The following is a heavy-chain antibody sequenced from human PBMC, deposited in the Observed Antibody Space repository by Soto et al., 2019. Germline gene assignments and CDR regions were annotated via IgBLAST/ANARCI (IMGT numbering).Heavy chain of an antibody. CDR1: GGSISSSSYY. CDR3: ARKESCSGGSCQVDY. CDR2: IYYSGST. D-gene: IGHD2-15*01. V-gene: IGHV4-39*01. Sequence: QLQLQESGPGLVKPSETLSLTCTVSGGSISSSSYYWGWIRQPPGKGLEWIGSIYYSGSTYYNPSLKSRVTISVDTSKNQFSLKLSSVTAADTAVYYCARKESCSGGSCQVDYLGQGTLVTVSS. J-gene: IGHJ4*02.